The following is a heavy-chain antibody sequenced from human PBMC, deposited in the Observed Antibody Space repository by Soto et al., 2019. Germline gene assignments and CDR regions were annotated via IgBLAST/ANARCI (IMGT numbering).Heavy chain of an antibody. V-gene: IGHV4-4*07. J-gene: IGHJ6*02. CDR3: AREGCSSTSCYTGTIFGVVRYYYGMDV. Sequence: SETLSLTCTVSGGSISSYYWSWIRQPAGKGLEWIGRIYTSGSTNYNPSLKSRVTMSVHTSKNQFSLKLSSVTAADTAVYYCAREGCSSTSCYTGTIFGVVRYYYGMDVWGQGTTVTVSS. CDR1: GGSISSYY. D-gene: IGHD2-2*02. CDR2: IYTSGST.